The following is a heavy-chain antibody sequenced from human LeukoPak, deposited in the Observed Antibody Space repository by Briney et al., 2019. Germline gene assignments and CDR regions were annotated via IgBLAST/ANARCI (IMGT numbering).Heavy chain of an antibody. J-gene: IGHJ4*02. Sequence: PGGSLRLSCAASGFTFSSYSMNWVRQAPGKGLEWVSSISRSSSYIYYADSVKGRFTISRDNAKNSLYLQMNSLRAEDTAVYYCARDPRNTRIAAAGTDYWGQGTLVTVSS. D-gene: IGHD6-13*01. CDR3: ARDPRNTRIAAAGTDY. CDR2: ISRSSSYI. V-gene: IGHV3-21*01. CDR1: GFTFSSYS.